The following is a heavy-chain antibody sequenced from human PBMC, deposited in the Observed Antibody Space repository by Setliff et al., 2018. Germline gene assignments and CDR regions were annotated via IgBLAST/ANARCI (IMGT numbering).Heavy chain of an antibody. J-gene: IGHJ4*02. CDR2: INPSGGST. CDR3: ASERTYNYDSSGYHRPNWYFDY. Sequence: ASVKVSCKASGYTFTSYYMHWVRQAPGQGLEWMGIINPSGGSTSYAQNFQGRVTMTRDTSTSTVSMELGSLISEDTAVYYCASERTYNYDSSGYHRPNWYFDYWGQGTLVTVSS. D-gene: IGHD3-22*01. V-gene: IGHV1-46*01. CDR1: GYTFTSYY.